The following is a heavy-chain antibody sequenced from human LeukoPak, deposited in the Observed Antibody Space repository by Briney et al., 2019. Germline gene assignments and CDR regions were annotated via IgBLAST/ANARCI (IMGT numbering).Heavy chain of an antibody. Sequence: GGSLRLSCAASGFPFSSHAMSWVRQPPGKGLEWVAVISNGKTYYADSVRGRFAISRDDSTNTVYLHMNSLRDEDTALYHCVREAGYCAPVCVKTNWFDPWGQGTLVTVSS. CDR2: ISNGKT. J-gene: IGHJ5*02. V-gene: IGHV3-23*01. CDR3: VREAGYCAPVCVKTNWFDP. D-gene: IGHD2-15*01. CDR1: GFPFSSHA.